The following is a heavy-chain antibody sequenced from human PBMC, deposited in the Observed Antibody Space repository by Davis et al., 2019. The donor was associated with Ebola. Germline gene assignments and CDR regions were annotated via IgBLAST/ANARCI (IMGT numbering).Heavy chain of an antibody. V-gene: IGHV4-59*01. CDR3: ARAEGSGPYYYYYMDV. CDR2: IYYSGST. Sequence: PSETLSLTCTVSGGSISSYYWSWIRQPPGKGLEWIGYIYYSGSTNYNPSLKSRVTISVDTSKNQFSLKLSSVTAADTAVYYCARAEGSGPYYYYYMDVWGKGTTVTVSS. CDR1: GGSISSYY. J-gene: IGHJ6*03. D-gene: IGHD2-15*01.